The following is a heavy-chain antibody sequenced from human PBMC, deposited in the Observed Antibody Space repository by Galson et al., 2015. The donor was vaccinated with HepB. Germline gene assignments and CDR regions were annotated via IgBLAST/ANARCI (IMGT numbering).Heavy chain of an antibody. J-gene: IGHJ4*02. V-gene: IGHV3-23*01. CDR2: IGVSGANT. Sequence: CAASEFNLRNYAMSWARQAPGKGLEWVSSIGVSGANTYYADSVRGRFTISKDNSKNTLYLQTNNLRAEDTAVYYCAKYSVLQLWPRGGYLDYWGQGTLVTVSS. CDR3: AKYSVLQLWPRGGYLDY. CDR1: EFNLRNYA. D-gene: IGHD5-18*01.